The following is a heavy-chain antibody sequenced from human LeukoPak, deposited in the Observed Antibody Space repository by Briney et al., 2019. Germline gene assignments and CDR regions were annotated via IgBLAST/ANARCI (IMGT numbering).Heavy chain of an antibody. J-gene: IGHJ4*02. D-gene: IGHD3-16*01. CDR2: ISHDGTNE. Sequence: GGSLRLSCVASGFTFNNYGMHWVRQAPGKGLEWVSLISHDGTNEDYSDSVEGRFTISRDNSKKAVYLQMDSLRSEDTAVYYCVRGALRKLWTLGVDWGQGTLVIVSS. CDR3: VRGALRKLWTLGVD. CDR1: GFTFNNYG. V-gene: IGHV3-30*04.